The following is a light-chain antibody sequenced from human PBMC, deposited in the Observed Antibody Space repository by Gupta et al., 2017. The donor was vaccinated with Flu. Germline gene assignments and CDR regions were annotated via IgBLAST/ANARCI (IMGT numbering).Light chain of an antibody. J-gene: IGLJ3*02. V-gene: IGLV10-54*04. CDR3: SAWDSSLNDSV. Sequence: QAGLTQPPSVSKGLRQTATLTCTGNSNNVGNQGAAWLQQHQGHPPKLLSYRNNNRPSGISERFSASRSGNTAPLTITGLQPEDEADYYCSAWDSSLNDSVFGGGTKLTVL. CDR1: SNNVGNQG. CDR2: RNN.